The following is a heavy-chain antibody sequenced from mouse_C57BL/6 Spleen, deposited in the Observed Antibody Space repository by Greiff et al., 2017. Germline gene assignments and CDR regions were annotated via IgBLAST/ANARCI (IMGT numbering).Heavy chain of an antibody. CDR1: GFNIKDDY. J-gene: IGHJ3*01. D-gene: IGHD1-1*01. Sequence: VQLQQSGAELVRPGASVKLSCTASGFNIKDDYMHWVKQRPEQGLEWIGWIDPENGDTEYASKFQGKATITADTSSNTAYLQLSSLTSEDTAVYYCTPLITTVVAPFAYWCQGTLVTVSA. CDR3: TPLITTVVAPFAY. V-gene: IGHV14-4*01. CDR2: IDPENGDT.